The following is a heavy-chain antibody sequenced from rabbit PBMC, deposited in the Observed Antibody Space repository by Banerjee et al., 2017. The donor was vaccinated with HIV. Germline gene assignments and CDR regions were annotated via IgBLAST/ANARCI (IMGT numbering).Heavy chain of an antibody. V-gene: IGHV1S43*01. D-gene: IGHD8-1*01. J-gene: IGHJ6*01. CDR3: ARGSSYYSYYYVMDL. CDR2: IYTDSDGT. Sequence: QSLEESGGGLVKPEGSLTLTCTASAFSFSSTYYMCWVRQAPGKGLELIACIYTDSDGTWYASWVNGRFTITRSTSLNTVTLQMTSLTAADTATYFCARGSSYYSYYYVMDLWGQGTLVTVS. CDR1: AFSFSSTYY.